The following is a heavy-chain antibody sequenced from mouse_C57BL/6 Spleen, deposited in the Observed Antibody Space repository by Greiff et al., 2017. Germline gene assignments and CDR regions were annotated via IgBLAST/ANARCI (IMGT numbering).Heavy chain of an antibody. J-gene: IGHJ3*01. D-gene: IGHD1-1*01. CDR1: GYSITSGYY. V-gene: IGHV3-6*01. CDR2: ISYDGSN. Sequence: EVKLQESGPGLVKPSQSLSLTYSVTGYSITSGYYWNWIRQFPGNKLEWMGYISYDGSNNYNPSLKNGISITRDTSKNQFFLKLNAVTTEDTATYYCAKITTVVGPFADWGQGTLVTVSA. CDR3: AKITTVVGPFAD.